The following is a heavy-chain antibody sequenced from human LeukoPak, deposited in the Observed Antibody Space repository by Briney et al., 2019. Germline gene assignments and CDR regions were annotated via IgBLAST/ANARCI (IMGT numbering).Heavy chain of an antibody. Sequence: ASVKVSCKASGYTFTGYYMHWVRQGPGQGLEWMGWINPNSGGTNYAQKFQGRVTMTRDTSISTAYMELSRLRSEETAVYYCARGREVVVTATLPYDYWGQGTLVTVSS. CDR3: ARGREVVVTATLPYDY. J-gene: IGHJ4*02. D-gene: IGHD2-21*02. V-gene: IGHV1-2*02. CDR1: GYTFTGYY. CDR2: INPNSGGT.